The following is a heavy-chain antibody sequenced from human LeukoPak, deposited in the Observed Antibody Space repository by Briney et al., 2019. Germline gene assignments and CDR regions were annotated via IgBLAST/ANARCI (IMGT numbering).Heavy chain of an antibody. V-gene: IGHV4-38-2*02. CDR1: GYSISSGYY. D-gene: IGHD2-8*01. Sequence: PSETLSLTCSVSGYSISSGYYWGWIRQPPGKGLEWIGSIYHSGSTYYNPSLKSRVTISVDTSKNQFSLKLSSVTAADTAVYYCARDRIVLMVYAIMDYWGQGTLVTVSS. J-gene: IGHJ4*02. CDR3: ARDRIVLMVYAIMDY. CDR2: IYHSGST.